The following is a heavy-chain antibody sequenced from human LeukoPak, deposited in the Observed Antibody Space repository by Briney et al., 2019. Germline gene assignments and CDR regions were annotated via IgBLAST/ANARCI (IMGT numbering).Heavy chain of an antibody. V-gene: IGHV3-20*04. CDR1: GFTFDDYG. CDR3: ARAFWSGYYGSPYKWFDH. D-gene: IGHD3-3*01. CDR2: INWNGGST. J-gene: IGHJ5*02. Sequence: PGGSLRLSCEASGFTFDDYGMSWVRQAPGKGLEWVSGINWNGGSTGYADSVKGRFTISRDNAKNSLYLQMNSLRAEDTALYYCARAFWSGYYGSPYKWFDHWGQGTLVTVSS.